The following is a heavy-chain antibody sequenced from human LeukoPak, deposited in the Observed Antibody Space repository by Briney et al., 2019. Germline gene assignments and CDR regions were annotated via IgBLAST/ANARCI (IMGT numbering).Heavy chain of an antibody. J-gene: IGHJ6*02. CDR3: GSSIAVAGTTFYGMDV. CDR2: INHSGST. CDR1: SGSFSGYY. Sequence: PSETLSLTCAVYSGSFSGYYWSWIRQPPGKVLEWIGEINHSGSTNYNPSLKSRVTISIDTSKNQFSLKLSSVTAADTAVYYCGSSIAVAGTTFYGMDVWGQGTTVTVSS. D-gene: IGHD6-19*01. V-gene: IGHV4-34*01.